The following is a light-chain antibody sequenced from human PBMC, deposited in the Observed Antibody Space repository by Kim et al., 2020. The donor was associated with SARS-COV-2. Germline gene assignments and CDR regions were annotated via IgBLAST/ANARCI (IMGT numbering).Light chain of an antibody. CDR1: SLRTYY. V-gene: IGLV3-19*01. CDR2: GKN. J-gene: IGLJ2*01. Sequence: SSELTQDPVVSVALGQTVSITCQGDSLRTYYATWYQQKPRQAPVLVIYGKNNRPSGIPDRFSGSASGNTASLTITGTQAEDEADFYCQSRDSGGRVIFGGGTQLTVL. CDR3: QSRDSGGRVI.